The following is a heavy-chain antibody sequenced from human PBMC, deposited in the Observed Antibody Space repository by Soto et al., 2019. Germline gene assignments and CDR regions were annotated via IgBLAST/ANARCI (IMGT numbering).Heavy chain of an antibody. CDR3: ARSPTYSSLNWFDP. D-gene: IGHD6-13*01. CDR2: IYYSGST. V-gene: IGHV4-39*01. J-gene: IGHJ5*02. CDR1: GGSISSSSYY. Sequence: QLQLQESGPGLVKPSETLSLTCTVSGGSISSSSYYWGWIRQPPGKGLEWIGSIYYSGSTYYNPSLKSRVTISVDTSKNQFSLKLSSVTAADTAVYYCARSPTYSSLNWFDPWGQGTLVTVSS.